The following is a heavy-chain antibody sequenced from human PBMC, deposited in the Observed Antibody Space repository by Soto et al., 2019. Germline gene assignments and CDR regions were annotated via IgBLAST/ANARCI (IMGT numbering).Heavy chain of an antibody. CDR2: INPNSGGT. CDR3: ARDRQDYYGSGRPQGFDP. Sequence: GASVKVSCKASGYTFTGYYMHWVRQAPGQGLEWMGWINPNSGGTNYAQKFQGRVTMTRDTSISTAYMERSRLRSDDTAVYYCARDRQDYYGSGRPQGFDPWGQGTLVTVSS. J-gene: IGHJ5*02. D-gene: IGHD3-10*01. V-gene: IGHV1-2*02. CDR1: GYTFTGYY.